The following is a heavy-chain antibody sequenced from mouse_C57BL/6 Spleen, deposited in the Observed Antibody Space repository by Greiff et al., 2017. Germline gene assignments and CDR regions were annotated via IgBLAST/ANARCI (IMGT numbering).Heavy chain of an antibody. CDR2: IYPGGGDT. D-gene: IGHD4-1*01. CDR3: AREGPANWDGS. CDR1: GYAFSSSW. V-gene: IGHV1-82*01. J-gene: IGHJ2*01. Sequence: QVHVKQSGPELVKPGASVKISCKASGYAFSSSWMNWAKQRPGKGLEWIGRIYPGGGDTNYNGKFKGKATLTADKSSSTAYMQLSSLPSEDSAVCFCAREGPANWDGSRGQGNTLTGS.